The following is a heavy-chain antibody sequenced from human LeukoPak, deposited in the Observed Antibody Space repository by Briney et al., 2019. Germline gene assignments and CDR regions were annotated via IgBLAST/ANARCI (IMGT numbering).Heavy chain of an antibody. CDR3: ASLDRALDAFDI. V-gene: IGHV3-23*01. CDR2: ITGDGGTT. Sequence: GGSLRLSCAASGLTFSNNAMNWVRQAPGKGLEWVSVITGDGGTTDYADSVKGRFTISRDNSKNTLYLQMNSLRAEDTAVYYCASLDRALDAFDIWGQGTMVTVSS. J-gene: IGHJ3*02. D-gene: IGHD3/OR15-3a*01. CDR1: GLTFSNNA.